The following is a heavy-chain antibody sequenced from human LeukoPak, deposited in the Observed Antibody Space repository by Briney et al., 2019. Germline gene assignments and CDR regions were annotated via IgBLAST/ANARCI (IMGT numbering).Heavy chain of an antibody. D-gene: IGHD3-16*02. J-gene: IGHJ4*02. V-gene: IGHV3-48*04. CDR1: GFTFSSYW. CDR2: ISSSSSTI. CDR3: ARGTVWGSYRYTPFDY. Sequence: GGSLRLSCAASGFTFSSYWMSWVRQAPGKGLEWVSYISSSSSTIYYADSVEGRFTISRDNAKNSLYLQMNSLRAEDTAVYYCARGTVWGSYRYTPFDYWGQGTLVTVSS.